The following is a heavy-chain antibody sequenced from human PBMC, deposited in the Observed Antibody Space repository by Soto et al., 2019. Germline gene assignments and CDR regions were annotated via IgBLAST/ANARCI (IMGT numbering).Heavy chain of an antibody. CDR1: GGTFSSYA. Sequence: QVQLVQSGAEVKKPGSSVKVSCKASGGTFSSYAFNWVRQAPGQGLEWMGRIIPILGIGDYAQRFQGRVPITADKSTSTVYMELSSLRSEDTAVYYCARNPRAVAAMHMDVWGKGTMVTVSS. CDR2: IIPILGIG. J-gene: IGHJ6*03. CDR3: ARNPRAVAAMHMDV. D-gene: IGHD6-19*01. V-gene: IGHV1-69*04.